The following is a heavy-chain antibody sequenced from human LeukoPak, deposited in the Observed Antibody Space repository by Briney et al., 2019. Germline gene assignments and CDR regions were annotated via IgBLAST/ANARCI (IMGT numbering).Heavy chain of an antibody. CDR3: ARAIATVTPKFYYYYYMDV. CDR2: IYTSGST. D-gene: IGHD4-11*01. V-gene: IGHV4-4*07. CDR1: GGSISSYY. Sequence: SGTLSLTCTVSGGSISSYYWSWIRQPAGKGLEWIGRIYTSGSTNYNPSLKSRVTISVDTSKNQYSLKLSSVTAADTAVYYCARAIATVTPKFYYYYYMDVWGKGTTVTVSS. J-gene: IGHJ6*03.